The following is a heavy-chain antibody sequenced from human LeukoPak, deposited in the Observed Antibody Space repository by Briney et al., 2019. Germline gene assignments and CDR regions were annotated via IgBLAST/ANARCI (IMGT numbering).Heavy chain of an antibody. Sequence: SETLSLTCTVSGGSISSSGYYWGWIRQPPGKGLEWIGYIYYTGSTNYNPSLKSRVTMSVDSSKNQFSLKLNSVTAADTAVYYCARMIMSYFDLWGRGTLVTVSS. CDR1: GGSISSSGYY. D-gene: IGHD3-16*01. J-gene: IGHJ2*01. CDR2: IYYTGST. V-gene: IGHV4-61*05. CDR3: ARMIMSYFDL.